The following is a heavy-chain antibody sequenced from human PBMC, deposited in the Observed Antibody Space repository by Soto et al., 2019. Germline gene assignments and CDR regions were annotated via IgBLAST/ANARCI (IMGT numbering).Heavy chain of an antibody. Sequence: GGSLRLSCAASGFTFSGSAMHWVRQASGKGLEWVGRIRSKANSYATAYAAPVKGRFTISRDDSKNTAYLQMNSLKTEDTAVYYCTRPQATVVAEYYYYYGMDVWGQGTTVTVSS. D-gene: IGHD2-15*01. V-gene: IGHV3-73*01. J-gene: IGHJ6*02. CDR3: TRPQATVVAEYYYYYGMDV. CDR1: GFTFSGSA. CDR2: IRSKANSYAT.